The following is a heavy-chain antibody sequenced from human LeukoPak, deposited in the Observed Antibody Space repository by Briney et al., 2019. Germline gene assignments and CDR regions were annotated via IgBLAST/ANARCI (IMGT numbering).Heavy chain of an antibody. V-gene: IGHV3-23*01. CDR2: IASSGLNT. Sequence: GGSLRLSCAASGFMFRDAAMTWVRQAPGKGLEWVSLIASSGLNTYYADSVRGRFTISRDNSKSTLSLQMNSLRVEDTAIYYCARDIELSTWGLGTLVTVSS. CDR1: GFMFRDAA. D-gene: IGHD5-12*01. J-gene: IGHJ3*01. CDR3: ARDIELST.